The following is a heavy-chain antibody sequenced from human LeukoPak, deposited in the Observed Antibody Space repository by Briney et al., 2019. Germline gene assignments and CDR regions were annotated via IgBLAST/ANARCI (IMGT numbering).Heavy chain of an antibody. J-gene: IGHJ5*02. Sequence: SETLSVTRVVYRGSFIGYYWSSIRQPPGKGLEWIGEINHSGSTNYNPSLKRRVTIPVHTSKHQLPLKLSSVTAADTAVYYCARRRAVVVVAAGPPDNWFDPWGQGTLVTVSS. D-gene: IGHD2-15*01. CDR2: INHSGST. CDR3: ARRRAVVVVAAGPPDNWFDP. V-gene: IGHV4-34*01. CDR1: RGSFIGYY.